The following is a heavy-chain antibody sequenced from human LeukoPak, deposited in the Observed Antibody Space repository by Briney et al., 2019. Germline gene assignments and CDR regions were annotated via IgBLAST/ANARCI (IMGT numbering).Heavy chain of an antibody. D-gene: IGHD3-3*01. J-gene: IGHJ4*02. CDR1: GGSFSGYY. Sequence: SESLSLTCAVYGGSFSGYYWSWIRQPPGKGLEWIGEISHSGSTNYNPSLKSRVTISVDTSKNQFSLKLSSVTAADTAVYYCARRKYDFWSGRPTKYYFDYWGQGTLVTVSS. V-gene: IGHV4-34*01. CDR3: ARRKYDFWSGRPTKYYFDY. CDR2: ISHSGST.